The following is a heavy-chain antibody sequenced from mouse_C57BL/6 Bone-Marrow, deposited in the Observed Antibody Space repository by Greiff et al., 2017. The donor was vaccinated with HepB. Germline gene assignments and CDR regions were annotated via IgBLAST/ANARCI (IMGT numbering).Heavy chain of an antibody. CDR2: IYPGNSDT. CDR3: TRYYGSSYRYFDV. Sequence: EVNLVESGTVLARPGASVKMSCKTSGYTFTSYWMHWVKQRPGQGLEWIGAIYPGNSDTSYNQKFKGKAKLTAVTSASTAYMELSSLTNEDSAVYYCTRYYGSSYRYFDVWGTGTTVTVSS. V-gene: IGHV1-5*01. D-gene: IGHD1-1*01. J-gene: IGHJ1*03. CDR1: GYTFTSYW.